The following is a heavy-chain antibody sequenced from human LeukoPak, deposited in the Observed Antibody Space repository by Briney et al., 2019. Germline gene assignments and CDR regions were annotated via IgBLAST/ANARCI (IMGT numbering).Heavy chain of an antibody. CDR1: GYSFTSYW. D-gene: IGHD6-19*01. Sequence: GESLKISCKGSGYSFTSYWIGWARQMPGKGLEWMGIIYPGDSDTRYSPSFQGQVTISADKSISTAYLHWSSLKASDTAMYYCARRGIAVAGTPAEYFQHWGQGTLVTVSS. J-gene: IGHJ1*01. CDR2: IYPGDSDT. CDR3: ARRGIAVAGTPAEYFQH. V-gene: IGHV5-51*01.